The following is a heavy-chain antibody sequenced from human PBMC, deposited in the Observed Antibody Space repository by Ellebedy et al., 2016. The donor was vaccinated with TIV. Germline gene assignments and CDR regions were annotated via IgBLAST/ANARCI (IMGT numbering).Heavy chain of an antibody. CDR3: ARHGAAVAGTRAFDY. CDR1: GGSFSGYY. V-gene: IGHV4-34*01. Sequence: SETLSLXCAVYGGSFSGYYWSWIRQPPGKGLEWIGEINHSGSTNYNPSLKSRVTISVDTSKNQFSLKLSSVTAADTAVYYCARHGAAVAGTRAFDYWGQGTLVTVSS. D-gene: IGHD6-19*01. CDR2: INHSGST. J-gene: IGHJ4*02.